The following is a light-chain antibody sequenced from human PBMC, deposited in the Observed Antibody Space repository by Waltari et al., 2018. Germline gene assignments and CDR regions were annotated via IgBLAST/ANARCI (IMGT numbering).Light chain of an antibody. CDR2: GND. J-gene: IGLJ3*02. CDR3: QSYDSGLSASV. CDR1: SSNIGADYD. Sequence: QSVLTQPPSVSGAPGQRVTLSCTGSSSNIGADYDVHWYQNLPGKVPKLLIYGNDARPSGVPVRFSASKSGTSAYLAISGLQPDDEAYYYCQSYDSGLSASVFGGGTKLTVL. V-gene: IGLV1-40*01.